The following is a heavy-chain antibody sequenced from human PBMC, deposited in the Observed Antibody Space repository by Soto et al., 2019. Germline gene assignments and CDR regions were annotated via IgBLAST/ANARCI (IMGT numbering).Heavy chain of an antibody. Sequence: LRVWWGAAGGKFVGFGVRRVRQAPGKGLEWVAVISYDGSNKYYADSVKGRFTISRDNSKNTLSLQMSSLRGDDTAMYYCVKDVVFWPWGQGTLVTVSS. CDR3: VKDVVFWP. CDR2: ISYDGSNK. J-gene: IGHJ4*02. CDR1: GGKFVGFG. V-gene: IGHV3-30*14. D-gene: IGHD2-15*01.